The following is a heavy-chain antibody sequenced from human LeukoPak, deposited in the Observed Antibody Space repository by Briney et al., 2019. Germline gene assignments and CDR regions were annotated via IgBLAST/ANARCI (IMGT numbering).Heavy chain of an antibody. CDR2: INHSGST. J-gene: IGHJ4*02. Sequence: SETPSLTCAVYSGSFSGFYWSWIRQPPGKGREWIGEINHSGSTNYTPSLKSRVTISVDTSKNQFSLQLSSVTAADTAVYYCASASHAPGAYTHFDYCGQATLVTASS. D-gene: IGHD4-17*01. V-gene: IGHV4-34*01. CDR1: SGSFSGFY. CDR3: ASASHAPGAYTHFDY.